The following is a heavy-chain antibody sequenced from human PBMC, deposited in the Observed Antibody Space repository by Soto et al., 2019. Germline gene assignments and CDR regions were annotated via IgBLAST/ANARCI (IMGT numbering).Heavy chain of an antibody. CDR2: ISYDGSNK. CDR1: GFTFSSYA. Sequence: QVQLVESGGGVVQPGRSLRLSCAASGFTFSSYAMHWVRQAPGKGLEWEAVISYDGSNKYYADSVKGRFTISRDNSTNTLYLQMNSLTAEHTAVYYCARETYYDFWSGPYYGMDVWGQGTTVTVSS. CDR3: ARETYYDFWSGPYYGMDV. D-gene: IGHD3-3*01. V-gene: IGHV3-30-3*01. J-gene: IGHJ6*02.